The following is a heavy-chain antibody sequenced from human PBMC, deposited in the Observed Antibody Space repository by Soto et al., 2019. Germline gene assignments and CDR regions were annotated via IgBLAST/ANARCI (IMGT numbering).Heavy chain of an antibody. CDR1: GGTFSNLD. J-gene: IGHJ4*02. Sequence: VASVKVSCKASGGTFSNLDISWVRQAPGQGLEWMGGNVPNFGAANYAQKFQGRVTITGDESTATTYMELNSLSSDDTAGYYCAGATILVRETTYENYFDYWGQGTLVTVSS. D-gene: IGHD2-21*01. CDR3: AGATILVRETTYENYFDY. V-gene: IGHV1-69*13. CDR2: NVPNFGAA.